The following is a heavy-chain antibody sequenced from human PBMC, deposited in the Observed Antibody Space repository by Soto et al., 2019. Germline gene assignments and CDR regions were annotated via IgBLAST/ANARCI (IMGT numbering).Heavy chain of an antibody. D-gene: IGHD3-3*01. J-gene: IGHJ5*02. V-gene: IGHV3-23*01. Sequence: EVQPLESGGGFVKPGGSLRLSCEGSGFIFSSHAMSWVRQAPGKGLEWVSSVSGSGASVHLPDFLKGRFSSSRDNSKNTVYLELNNLRVDDTAVYYCAKDLPLWSGYSFSENHWGQGTLVTVSS. CDR1: GFIFSSHA. CDR2: VSGSGASV. CDR3: AKDLPLWSGYSFSENH.